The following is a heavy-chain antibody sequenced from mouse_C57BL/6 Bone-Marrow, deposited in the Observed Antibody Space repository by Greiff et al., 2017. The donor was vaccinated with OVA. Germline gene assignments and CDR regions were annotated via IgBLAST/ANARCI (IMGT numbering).Heavy chain of an antibody. CDR3: ARLGRPDY. D-gene: IGHD4-1*01. CDR2: ISYDGSN. Sequence: VQLQQSGPGLVKPSQSLSLTCSVTGYSITSGYYWNWIRQFPGNKLEWMGYISYDGSNNYNPSLKNRISITRDTSKNQFFLKLNSVTTEDTATYYCARLGRPDYWGQGTTLTVSS. V-gene: IGHV3-6*01. J-gene: IGHJ2*01. CDR1: GYSITSGYY.